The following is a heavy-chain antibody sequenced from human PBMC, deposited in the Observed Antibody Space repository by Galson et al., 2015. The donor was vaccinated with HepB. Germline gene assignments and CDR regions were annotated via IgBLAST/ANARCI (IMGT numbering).Heavy chain of an antibody. Sequence: LRLSCAASGLTFSNTWMNWVRHAPGKGLEWVGRIKGKINGATTDYGAPVKDRFIISRDDSKDTVYLQMNSLKSEDTAVYYCTTGPSFAWFGVSYWGQGTLVTVSS. CDR2: IKGKINGATT. CDR1: GLTFSNTW. D-gene: IGHD3-10*01. V-gene: IGHV3-15*01. CDR3: TTGPSFAWFGVSY. J-gene: IGHJ4*02.